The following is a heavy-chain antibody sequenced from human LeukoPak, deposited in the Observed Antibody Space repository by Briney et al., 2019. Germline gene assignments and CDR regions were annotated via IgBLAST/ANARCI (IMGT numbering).Heavy chain of an antibody. CDR2: ISSGNHYI. J-gene: IGHJ4*02. CDR1: GFTFSNYN. D-gene: IGHD4-17*01. V-gene: IGHV3-21*01. Sequence: GGSLRLSCAASGFTFSNYNMNWVRQAPGKGLEWVSSISSGNHYIYYADSVKGRFTISRDNAKNSLYLQMNSLRAEDTAVYYCARDGDHADYVVHFDYWGQGTLVTVSS. CDR3: ARDGDHADYVVHFDY.